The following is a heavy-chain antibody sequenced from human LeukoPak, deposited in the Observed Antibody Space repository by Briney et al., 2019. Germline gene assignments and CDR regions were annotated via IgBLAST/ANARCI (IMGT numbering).Heavy chain of an antibody. J-gene: IGHJ4*02. CDR3: ARDDHYDSSGFFY. D-gene: IGHD3-22*01. CDR2: INPNSGGT. V-gene: IGHV1-2*02. Sequence: ASVKVSCKASGYTFTGYYMHWVRQAPGQGLEWMGWINPNSGGTNYAQKFQGRVTMTRDTSISTAYMELSRLRSDDTAMYYCARDDHYDSSGFFYWGQGTLVAVSS. CDR1: GYTFTGYY.